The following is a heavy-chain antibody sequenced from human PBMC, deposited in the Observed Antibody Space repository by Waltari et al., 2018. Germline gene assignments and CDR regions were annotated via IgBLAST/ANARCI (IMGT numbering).Heavy chain of an antibody. CDR3: ASQIVAGWELQGGNWFDP. V-gene: IGHV4-59*01. J-gene: IGHJ5*02. D-gene: IGHD1-26*01. CDR2: IYYSGST. Sequence: QVQLQESGPGLVKPSETLSLTCTVSGGSISSYYWSWIRQPPGKGLEWIGYIYYSGSTNYNPSLKSRVTISVDTSTNQFSLKLSSVTAADTAVYYCASQIVAGWELQGGNWFDPWGQGTLVTVSS. CDR1: GGSISSYY.